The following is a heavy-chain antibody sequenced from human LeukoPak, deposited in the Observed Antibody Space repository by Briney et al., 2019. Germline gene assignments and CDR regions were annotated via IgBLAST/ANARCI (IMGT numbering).Heavy chain of an antibody. J-gene: IGHJ5*02. Sequence: PGGSLRLSCAASGFTVSSNYMSWVRQAPGKGLEWVSVIYSGGSTYYADSVKGRFTISRDNSKNTLYLQMNSLRAEDTAVYYCAKVKNVLRFLEWLLPTDNWFDPWGQGTLVTVSS. CDR3: AKVKNVLRFLEWLLPTDNWFDP. D-gene: IGHD3-3*01. CDR2: IYSGGST. V-gene: IGHV3-66*01. CDR1: GFTVSSNY.